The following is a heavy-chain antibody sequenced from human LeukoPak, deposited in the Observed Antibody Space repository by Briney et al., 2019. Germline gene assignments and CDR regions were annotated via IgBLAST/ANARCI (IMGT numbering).Heavy chain of an antibody. J-gene: IGHJ4*02. Sequence: GGSLRLSCAVSGFSIGSSWMSWVRQTPGKGLEWVADMNEDGSGTYYVDSVKGRFTVSRDNAQNSVYLQMNRLRVEDTGVYYCARDPAWGAIDYWGQGTLVTVSS. V-gene: IGHV3-7*01. CDR3: ARDPAWGAIDY. CDR2: MNEDGSGT. CDR1: GFSIGSSW. D-gene: IGHD7-27*01.